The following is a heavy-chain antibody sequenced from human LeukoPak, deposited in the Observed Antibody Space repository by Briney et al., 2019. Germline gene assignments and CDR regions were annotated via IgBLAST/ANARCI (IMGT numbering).Heavy chain of an antibody. CDR2: ISYDGSNK. J-gene: IGHJ4*02. CDR3: ARPQSKWELLSYFDY. V-gene: IGHV3-30-3*01. Sequence: GRSLRLSCAASGFTFSNYAMHWVRQAPGKGLEWVAVISYDGSNKYYTDSVKGRFTISRDNSKNTLYLQMSSLRAEDTSMCYCARPQSKWELLSYFDYWGQGTLVTVSS. CDR1: GFTFSNYA. D-gene: IGHD1-26*01.